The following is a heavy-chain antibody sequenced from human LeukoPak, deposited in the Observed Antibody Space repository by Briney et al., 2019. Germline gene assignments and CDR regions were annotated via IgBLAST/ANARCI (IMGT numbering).Heavy chain of an antibody. J-gene: IGHJ4*02. CDR1: GGSISSSNYY. D-gene: IGHD3-10*01. CDR3: ARGVQVWSGYYFDF. V-gene: IGHV4-39*07. CDR2: IYTSGST. Sequence: SETLSLTCTVSGGSISSSNYYWGWIRQPPGKGLEWIGNIYTSGSTYYSPSLKSRVIISLDTSENQFSLTLSSVTAADTAVYYCARGVQVWSGYYFDFWGQGTLVTVSS.